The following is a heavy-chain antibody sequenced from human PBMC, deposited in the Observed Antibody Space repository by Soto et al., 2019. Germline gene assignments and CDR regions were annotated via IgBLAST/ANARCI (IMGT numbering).Heavy chain of an antibody. Sequence: GGSLRLSRAVSGFTFSSNWMSWVRQAPGKGLEWVANIKQDGGEKYYVDSVKGRFTISRDNAKSSLYLQMNSLRAEDTAVYYCARESYCRGGSCYSSPHFDYWGQGALVTVSS. CDR1: GFTFSSNW. CDR2: IKQDGGEK. D-gene: IGHD2-15*01. V-gene: IGHV3-7*01. CDR3: ARESYCRGGSCYSSPHFDY. J-gene: IGHJ4*02.